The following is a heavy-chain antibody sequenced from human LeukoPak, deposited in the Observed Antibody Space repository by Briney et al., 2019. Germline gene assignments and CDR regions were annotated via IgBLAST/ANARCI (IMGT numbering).Heavy chain of an antibody. V-gene: IGHV1-2*02. D-gene: IGHD3-10*01. CDR1: GYTFTGYY. CDR3: ARLDYGSGSYYNQGTDY. Sequence: ASVKVSCKASGYTFTGYYLHWVRQAPGQGLEWMGWINPNSGGTNYAQKFQGRLTMTRDTSISTAYMELSSLRSEDTAVYYCARLDYGSGSYYNQGTDYWGQGTLVTVSS. CDR2: INPNSGGT. J-gene: IGHJ4*02.